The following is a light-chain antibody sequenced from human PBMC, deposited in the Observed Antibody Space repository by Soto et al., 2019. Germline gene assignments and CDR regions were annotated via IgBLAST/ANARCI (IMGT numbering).Light chain of an antibody. CDR1: SSNIGAGSD. J-gene: IGLJ1*01. CDR2: GNS. V-gene: IGLV1-40*01. CDR3: QSYDSSLSGYV. Sequence: QSVLTQPPSVSGAPGQRVTISCTGSSSNIGAGSDVHWYQQPPGTAPKLLIYGNSNRPSAVPDRFSASKSGTSASLAITGLQAEDEADYYCQSYDSSLSGYVFGTGTKVTVL.